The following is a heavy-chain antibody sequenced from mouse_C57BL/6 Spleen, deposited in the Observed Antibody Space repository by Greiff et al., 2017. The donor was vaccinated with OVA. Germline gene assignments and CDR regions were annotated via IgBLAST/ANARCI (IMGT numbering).Heavy chain of an antibody. CDR1: GYTFTEYT. CDR2: FYPGSGSI. D-gene: IGHD2-4*01. Sequence: QVQLQQSGAELVKPGASVKLSCKASGYTFTEYTIHWVKQRSGQGLEWIGWFYPGSGSIKYNEKFKDKATLTADKSSSTVYMELSRLTSEDSAVYFCARHEDPYLYYDYVAWFAYWGQGTLATVSA. J-gene: IGHJ3*01. V-gene: IGHV1-62-2*01. CDR3: ARHEDPYLYYDYVAWFAY.